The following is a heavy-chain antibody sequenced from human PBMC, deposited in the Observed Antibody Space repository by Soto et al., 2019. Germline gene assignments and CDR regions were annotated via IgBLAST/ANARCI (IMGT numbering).Heavy chain of an antibody. D-gene: IGHD3-10*01. V-gene: IGHV1-18*01. CDR3: ARDHYGSGSYTHNWFDP. J-gene: IGHJ5*02. CDR2: ISAYNGNT. Sequence: ASVTVSCTASGYTFTSYGISWVRQAPGQGLEWMGWISAYNGNTNYAQKLQGRVTMTTDTSTSTAYMELRSLRSDDTAVYYCARDHYGSGSYTHNWFDPWGQGTLVTVS. CDR1: GYTFTSYG.